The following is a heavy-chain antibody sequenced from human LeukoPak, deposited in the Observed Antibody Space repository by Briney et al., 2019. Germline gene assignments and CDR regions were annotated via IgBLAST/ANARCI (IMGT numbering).Heavy chain of an antibody. V-gene: IGHV1-18*01. CDR3: ARESGDYNSDY. CDR2: ISVYNGNT. Sequence: ASVKVSCKASGYSFSSYGVSWVRQAPGQGLEWMGWISVYNGNTKYAQKFQGRVTMTTDTSTSAAYMELRGLRSDDTAVYYCARESGDYNSDYWGQGTLVTVSS. CDR1: GYSFSSYG. D-gene: IGHD4-17*01. J-gene: IGHJ4*02.